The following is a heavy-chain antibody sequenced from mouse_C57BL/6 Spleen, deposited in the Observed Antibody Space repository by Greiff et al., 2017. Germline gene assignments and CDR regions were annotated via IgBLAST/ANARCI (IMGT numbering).Heavy chain of an antibody. D-gene: IGHD2-2*01. CDR1: GYSITSGYD. CDR2: ISYSGST. J-gene: IGHJ3*01. Sequence: EVKLQESGPGMVKPSQSLSLTCTVTGYSITSGYDWHWIRHFPGNKLEWMGYISYSGSTNYNPSLKSRISITHDTSTNHFYLKLNSVTTEDTATYYCAYGYDWFAYWGQGTLVTVSA. V-gene: IGHV3-1*01. CDR3: AYGYDWFAY.